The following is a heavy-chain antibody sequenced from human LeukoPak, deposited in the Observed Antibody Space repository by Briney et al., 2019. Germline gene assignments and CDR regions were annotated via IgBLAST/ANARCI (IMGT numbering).Heavy chain of an antibody. CDR1: GFTFSDYY. V-gene: IGHV3-30*18. D-gene: IGHD3-22*01. CDR3: ANGYYYDSSGYYSLDC. Sequence: GGSLRLSCAASGFTFSDYYMSWIRQVPGKGLEWVAVISYDGSNKYYADSVKGRFTISRDNSKNTLYLQMNSLRAEDTAVYYCANGYYYDSSGYYSLDCWGQGTLVTVSS. J-gene: IGHJ4*02. CDR2: ISYDGSNK.